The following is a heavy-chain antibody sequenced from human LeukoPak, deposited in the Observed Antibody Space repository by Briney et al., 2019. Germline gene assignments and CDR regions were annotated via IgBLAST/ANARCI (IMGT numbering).Heavy chain of an antibody. D-gene: IGHD3-22*01. CDR2: INWDDDR. V-gene: IGHV2-5*02. CDR3: AHRKNYYDSSVFDN. Sequence: SGPTLVHPPPTLTLTCTFSGFSLNTRGGGVGWIRQPPGRALEWLTLINWDDDRPYTPSLKSTLTITKDTSKNQVFLTMTNMDPVDTATYFCAHRKNYYDSSVFDNWGQGTLVTVSS. CDR1: GFSLNTRGGG. J-gene: IGHJ4*02.